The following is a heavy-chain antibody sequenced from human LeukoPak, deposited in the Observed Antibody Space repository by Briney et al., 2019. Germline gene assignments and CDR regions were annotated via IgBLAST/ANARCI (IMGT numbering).Heavy chain of an antibody. D-gene: IGHD2-2*01. J-gene: IGHJ4*02. CDR2: IIPIFGTA. V-gene: IGHV1-69*05. CDR1: GGTFSSYA. Sequence: SVKVSCKASGGTFSSYAISWVRQAPGQGLEWMGGIIPIFGTANYAQKFQGRVTITTDESTSTAYMELSSLRSEDTAVYYCARGYCSSASCYYYFDYWGQGTLVTVSS. CDR3: ARGYCSSASCYYYFDY.